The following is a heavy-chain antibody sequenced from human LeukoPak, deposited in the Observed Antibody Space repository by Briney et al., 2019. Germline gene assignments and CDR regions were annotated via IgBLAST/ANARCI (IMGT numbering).Heavy chain of an antibody. Sequence: SVKVSCKASGGTFSSYALSWVRQAPGQGLEWMGGLIPIFGTANYAQKLQGSVTITADASPSTAYMELSSLRSEDTAGDYCARDLSWFHITMISGEAFDIWGQGTMVTVSS. CDR2: LIPIFGTA. D-gene: IGHD3-22*01. J-gene: IGHJ3*02. V-gene: IGHV1-69*13. CDR3: ARDLSWFHITMISGEAFDI. CDR1: GGTFSSYA.